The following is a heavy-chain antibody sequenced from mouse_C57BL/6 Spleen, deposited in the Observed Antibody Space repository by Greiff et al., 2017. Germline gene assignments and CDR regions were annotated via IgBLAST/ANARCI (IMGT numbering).Heavy chain of an antibody. V-gene: IGHV5-16*01. D-gene: IGHD2-4*01. Sequence: DVHLVESEGGLVHPGSSMKLSCTASGFTFSDYYMAWVRQVPEKGLEWVANINYDGSSTYYLDSLKSRFIISRDNAKNILYLQMSSLKSEDTATYYCARVYDYDRYYFDYWGQGTTLTVSS. J-gene: IGHJ2*01. CDR2: INYDGSST. CDR3: ARVYDYDRYYFDY. CDR1: GFTFSDYY.